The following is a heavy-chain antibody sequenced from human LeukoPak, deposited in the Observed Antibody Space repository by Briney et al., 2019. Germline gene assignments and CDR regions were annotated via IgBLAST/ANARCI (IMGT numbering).Heavy chain of an antibody. J-gene: IGHJ5*02. V-gene: IGHV4-34*01. Sequence: SETLSLTCAVYGGSFSGYYWSWIRQPPGKGLEWIGEINHSGSTNYNPSLKSRVTISVDTSKNQFSLKLSSVTAADTAVYYCARALKYSSSSRIWFDPWGQGTLVTVSS. CDR3: ARALKYSSSSRIWFDP. CDR2: INHSGST. D-gene: IGHD6-6*01. CDR1: GGSFSGYY.